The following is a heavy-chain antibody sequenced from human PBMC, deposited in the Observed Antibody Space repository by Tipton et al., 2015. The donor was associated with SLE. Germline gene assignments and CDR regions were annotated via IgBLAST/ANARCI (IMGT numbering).Heavy chain of an antibody. D-gene: IGHD2-2*01. Sequence: TLSLTCTVSSGSISSHYWSWIRQPPGKGLEWIGYIYYSGITNYNPSLKSRVTISLATSRNQFSLKLSSVTAADTAVDYCARGDCSIRSCRKWFDPWGVRSLVTVS. CDR2: IYYSGIT. J-gene: IGHJ5*02. CDR1: SGSISSHY. V-gene: IGHV4-59*11. CDR3: ARGDCSIRSCRKWFDP.